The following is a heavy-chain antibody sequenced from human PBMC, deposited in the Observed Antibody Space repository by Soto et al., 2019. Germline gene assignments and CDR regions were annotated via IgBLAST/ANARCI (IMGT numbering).Heavy chain of an antibody. CDR1: GGSFSGYY. D-gene: IGHD3-10*01. J-gene: IGHJ4*02. CDR2: INHSGST. V-gene: IGHV4-34*01. CDR3: ARGRSLVRGVIIKGDY. Sequence: SETLSLTCAVYGGSFSGYYWSWIRQPPGKGLEWIGEINHSGSTNYNPSLKSRVTISVDTSKNQFSLKLSSVTAADTAVYYCARGRSLVRGVIIKGDYWGQGTLVTVSS.